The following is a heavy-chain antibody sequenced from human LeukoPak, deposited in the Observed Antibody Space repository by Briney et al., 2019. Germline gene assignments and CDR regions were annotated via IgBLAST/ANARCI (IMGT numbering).Heavy chain of an antibody. J-gene: IGHJ4*02. CDR2: ISSSSSTI. Sequence: GGSLRLSCAASGFTFSSYSMNWVRQAPGKGLEWGSYISSSSSTIYYADSVKGRFTISRDNAKNSLYLQMNSLRAEDTAVYYCARVTTVTSPFDYWGQGTLVTVSS. CDR1: GFTFSSYS. CDR3: ARVTTVTSPFDY. V-gene: IGHV3-48*01. D-gene: IGHD4-17*01.